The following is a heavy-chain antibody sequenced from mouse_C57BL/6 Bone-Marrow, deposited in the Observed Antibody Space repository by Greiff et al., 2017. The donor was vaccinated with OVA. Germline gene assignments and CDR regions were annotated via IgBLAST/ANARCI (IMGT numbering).Heavy chain of an antibody. CDR3: ARYLYYGNLDY. Sequence: VQLQQSGAELVKPGASVKLSCKASGYTFTSYWMHWVKQRPGQGLEWIGMSHPNCGSTNYNEKFKRKATRTVDTSSSTAYMQLSRLTSEDSAVYYCARYLYYGNLDYWGQGTTLTVSS. V-gene: IGHV1-64*01. CDR1: GYTFTSYW. J-gene: IGHJ2*01. D-gene: IGHD2-1*01. CDR2: SHPNCGST.